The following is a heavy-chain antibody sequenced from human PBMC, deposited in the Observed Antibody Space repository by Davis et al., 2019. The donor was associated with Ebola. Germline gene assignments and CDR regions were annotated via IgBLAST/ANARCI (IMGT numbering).Heavy chain of an antibody. CDR3: ASRFDY. CDR2: IYSGDSDT. Sequence: GGSLRLSCKDSGYSFTNYWIAWVRQMPGKGPEWMGIIYSGDSDTRYSPSFEGQVTISADKSISTAYLQWSSLKASDTAMYYCASRFDYWGQGTLVTVSS. CDR1: GYSFTNYW. V-gene: IGHV5-51*01. J-gene: IGHJ4*02.